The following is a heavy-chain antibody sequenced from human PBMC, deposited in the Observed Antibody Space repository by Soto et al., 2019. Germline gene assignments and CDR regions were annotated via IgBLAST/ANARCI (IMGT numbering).Heavy chain of an antibody. J-gene: IGHJ6*03. V-gene: IGHV3-21*01. CDR3: ARDEGLWFGELLSVNFGPLHYMDV. Sequence: TGGSLRLSCAASGFTFSSYSMNWVRQAPGKGLEWVSSISSSSSYIYYADSVKGRFTISRDNAKNSLYLQMNSLRAEDTAVYYCARDEGLWFGELLSVNFGPLHYMDVWGKGTTVTVSS. CDR2: ISSSSSYI. CDR1: GFTFSSYS. D-gene: IGHD3-10*01.